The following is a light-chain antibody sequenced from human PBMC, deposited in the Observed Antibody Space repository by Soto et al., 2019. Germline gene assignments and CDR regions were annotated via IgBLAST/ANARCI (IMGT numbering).Light chain of an antibody. Sequence: EIVVTQYPATRSLSPGERATLSCRASQSVRSELAWYQQKPGKAPRLLIYDASRRATGIPARFSGSGSGTDFTLTISSLQPEDFARYYCPHSNILPLTFGGGTKVDIK. V-gene: IGKV3-11*01. J-gene: IGKJ4*01. CDR1: QSVRSE. CDR3: PHSNILPLT. CDR2: DAS.